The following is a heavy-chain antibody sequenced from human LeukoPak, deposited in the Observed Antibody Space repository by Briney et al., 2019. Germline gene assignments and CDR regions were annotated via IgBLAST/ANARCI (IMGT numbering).Heavy chain of an antibody. J-gene: IGHJ4*02. D-gene: IGHD1-20*01. Sequence: SETLSLTCVVYGGSFSGYYWSWIRQPPGKGLEWIGEINHSGSTNYNPSLKSRVTISVDTSKNQFSLKLSSVTAADTAVYYCVTNWNDSYALYWGQGTLVTVSS. CDR2: INHSGST. CDR3: VTNWNDSYALY. V-gene: IGHV4-34*01. CDR1: GGSFSGYY.